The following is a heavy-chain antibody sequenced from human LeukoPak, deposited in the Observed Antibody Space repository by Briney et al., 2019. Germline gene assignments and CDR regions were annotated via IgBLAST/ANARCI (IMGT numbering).Heavy chain of an antibody. CDR3: ARXHGXLLWFGEFGMDV. Sequence: SETLSLTCTVSGGSISSYYWSWIRQPPGKGLEWIGYIYYSGSTNYNPSLKSRVTISVDTSKNQFSLKLSSVTAADTAVYYCARXHGXLLWFGEFGMDVWGQGTTVTVSS. V-gene: IGHV4-59*01. D-gene: IGHD3-10*01. CDR2: IYYSGST. J-gene: IGHJ6*02. CDR1: GGSISSYY.